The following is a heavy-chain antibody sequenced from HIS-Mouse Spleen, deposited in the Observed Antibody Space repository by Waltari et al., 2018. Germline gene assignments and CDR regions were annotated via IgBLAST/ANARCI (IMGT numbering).Heavy chain of an antibody. D-gene: IGHD6-6*01. CDR2: IYYSGST. Sequence: QLQLQESGPGLVKPSETLSLTCPLPGGSTRSSSYHWGWIRQPPGKGLEWIGSIYYSGSTYYNPSLKSRVTISVDTSKNQFSLKLSSVTAADTAVYYCGYSSSYYFDYWGQGTLVTVSS. CDR3: GYSSSYYFDY. J-gene: IGHJ4*02. V-gene: IGHV4-39*07. CDR1: GGSTRSSSYH.